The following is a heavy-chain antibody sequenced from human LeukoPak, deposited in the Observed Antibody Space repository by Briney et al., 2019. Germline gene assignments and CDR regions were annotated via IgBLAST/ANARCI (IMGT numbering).Heavy chain of an antibody. J-gene: IGHJ4*02. V-gene: IGHV4-59*08. Sequence: SETLSLTCTFSGGSISSYYWSWIRQPPGKGLEWIGYIYYSGSTNYNPSLKSRVTISVDTSKNQFSLKLSSVTAADTAVYYCARHGHYYDSSGYYRIFDYWGQGTLVTVFS. CDR2: IYYSGST. D-gene: IGHD3-22*01. CDR1: GGSISSYY. CDR3: ARHGHYYDSSGYYRIFDY.